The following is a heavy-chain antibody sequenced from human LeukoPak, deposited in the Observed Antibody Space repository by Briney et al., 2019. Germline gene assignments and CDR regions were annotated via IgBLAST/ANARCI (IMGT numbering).Heavy chain of an antibody. Sequence: GGSLRLSCSASGFPFSSYAMHWVRQAPGKGLEYVSAISDSGGSTYYADSVKGRFTISRDNSKNTLYLQMSSLRVEDTAVYFCVRGYSFGPYGMDVWGQGTTVTVSS. CDR1: GFPFSSYA. V-gene: IGHV3-64D*09. CDR2: ISDSGGST. J-gene: IGHJ6*02. CDR3: VRGYSFGPYGMDV. D-gene: IGHD2-15*01.